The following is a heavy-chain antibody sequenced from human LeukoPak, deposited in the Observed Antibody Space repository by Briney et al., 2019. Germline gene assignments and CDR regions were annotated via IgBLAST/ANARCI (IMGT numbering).Heavy chain of an antibody. D-gene: IGHD6-13*01. CDR1: GGSISSYY. CDR2: IYYSGST. J-gene: IGHJ6*02. Sequence: SETLSLTCTDSGGSISSYYWSWIRQPPGKGLEWIGYIYYSGSTNYNPSLKSRVTISVDTSKNQFSLKLSSVNAADTAVYYCASVVIEAAGTYSYGMDVWGQGTTVTVSS. V-gene: IGHV4-59*01. CDR3: ASVVIEAAGTYSYGMDV.